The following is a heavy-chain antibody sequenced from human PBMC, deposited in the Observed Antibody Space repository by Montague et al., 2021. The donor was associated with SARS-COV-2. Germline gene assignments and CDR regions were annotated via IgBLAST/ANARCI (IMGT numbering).Heavy chain of an antibody. CDR1: GASMKSYY. CDR2: TYYSGST. CDR3: ARVEGVIGGITHIDY. J-gene: IGHJ4*02. V-gene: IGHV4-59*01. Sequence: SETLSLTCSVSGASMKSYYWTWVRQSPGKGLQWIGYTYYSGSTSYDPSLQSRLTMTVDTSKNQFTLRLMSVTAADSAVYYYARVEGVIGGITHIDYWGQGLPVTVSS. D-gene: IGHD3-10*01.